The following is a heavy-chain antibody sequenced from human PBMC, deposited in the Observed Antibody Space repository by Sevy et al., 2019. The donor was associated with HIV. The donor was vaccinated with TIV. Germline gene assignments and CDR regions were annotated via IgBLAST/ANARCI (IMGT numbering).Heavy chain of an antibody. D-gene: IGHD3-16*01. Sequence: ASVKVSCKASGYTFTGYYMHWVRQAPGQGLEWMGWINPNSGGTNYAQKFQGRVTRTRDTSISTAYMELGRLRSDDTAVYYCARGSAGLRVYYYGMDVWGQGTTVTVSS. CDR3: ARGSAGLRVYYYGMDV. CDR2: INPNSGGT. CDR1: GYTFTGYY. J-gene: IGHJ6*02. V-gene: IGHV1-2*02.